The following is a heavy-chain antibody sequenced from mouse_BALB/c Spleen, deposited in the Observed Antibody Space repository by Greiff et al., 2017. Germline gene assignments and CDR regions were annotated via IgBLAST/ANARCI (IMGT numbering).Heavy chain of an antibody. CDR1: GYAFTNYL. Sequence: QVQLKESGAELVRPGTSVKVSCKASGYAFTNYLIEWVKQRPGQGLEWIGVINPGSGGTNYNEKFKGKATLTADKSSSTAYMQLSSLTSDDSAVYFCARRSPYYGNYGYAMDYWGQGTSVTVSS. CDR2: INPGSGGT. D-gene: IGHD2-10*01. J-gene: IGHJ4*01. CDR3: ARRSPYYGNYGYAMDY. V-gene: IGHV1-54*03.